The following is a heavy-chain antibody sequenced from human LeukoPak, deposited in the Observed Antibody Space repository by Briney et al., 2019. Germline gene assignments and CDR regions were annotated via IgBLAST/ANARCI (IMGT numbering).Heavy chain of an antibody. V-gene: IGHV3-30*02. CDR2: IRYDGSNK. Sequence: GGSLRLSCAASGFTFSSYGMHWVRQAPGKGLEWVAFIRYDGSNKYYADSVKGRFTISRDNSKNTLYLQMNSLRAEDTAVYYCAKFWSGYSNYYFDYWGQGTLVTVSS. CDR3: AKFWSGYSNYYFDY. D-gene: IGHD3-3*01. CDR1: GFTFSSYG. J-gene: IGHJ4*02.